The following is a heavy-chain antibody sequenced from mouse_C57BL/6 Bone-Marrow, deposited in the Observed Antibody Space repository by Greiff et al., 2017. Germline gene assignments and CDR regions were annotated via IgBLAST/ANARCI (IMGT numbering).Heavy chain of an antibody. D-gene: IGHD4-1*01. CDR2: IDPNSGGT. CDR3: ARARLGREWDFDV. V-gene: IGHV1-72*01. CDR1: GYTFTSYW. Sequence: QVQLQQPGAELVKPGASVKLSCKASGYTFTSYWMHWVKQRPGRGLEWIGRIDPNSGGTKYNEKFKSKGTLTVDKPSSTAYMQLSSLTSEDAAVYVCARARLGREWDFDVWGTGTTVTVSS. J-gene: IGHJ1*03.